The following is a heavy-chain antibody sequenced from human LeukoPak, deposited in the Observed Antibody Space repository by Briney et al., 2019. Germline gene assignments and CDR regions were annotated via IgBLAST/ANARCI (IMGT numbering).Heavy chain of an antibody. V-gene: IGHV4-59*11. CDR3: ARDVVTSSPGSWFDP. CDR1: GDSLRSHY. Sequence: PSETLSLICTVSGDSLRSHYSSWIRQPPGKGLEWIGYIAYSGITNYNPPPKSRLTLLVDTSKNQYSLWLSSVTAAETAVYYCARDVVTSSPGSWFDPWGQGTLVTVSS. CDR2: IAYSGIT. D-gene: IGHD6-13*01. J-gene: IGHJ5*02.